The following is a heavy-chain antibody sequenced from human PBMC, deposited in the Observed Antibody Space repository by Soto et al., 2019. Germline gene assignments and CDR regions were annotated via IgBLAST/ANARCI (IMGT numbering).Heavy chain of an antibody. CDR3: ARGGLEPFDY. CDR1: GFNLGSYW. Sequence: PGGSLRLSCAASGFNLGSYWMHWVRQAPGKGLVWVSRIDDYGTTINYAESVEGRFTISXXXAXXXXXLXXNXXRAXDTAVYYCARGGLEPFDYWGQGALVAVSS. D-gene: IGHD1-1*01. CDR2: IDDYGTTI. J-gene: IGHJ4*02. V-gene: IGHV3-74*01.